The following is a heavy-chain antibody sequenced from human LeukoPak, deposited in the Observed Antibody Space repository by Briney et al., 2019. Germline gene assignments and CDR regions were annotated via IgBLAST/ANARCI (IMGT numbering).Heavy chain of an antibody. V-gene: IGHV3-9*01. CDR1: GFTFDDYA. CDR2: ISWNSGSI. D-gene: IGHD5-24*01. Sequence: GGSLRLSCAASGFTFDDYAMHWVRQAPGKGLEWVSGISWNSGSIGYADSVKGRFTISRDNAKNSLYLQMNSLRAEDTALYYCARGGQRWLQFGYWGQGTLVTVSS. J-gene: IGHJ4*02. CDR3: ARGGQRWLQFGY.